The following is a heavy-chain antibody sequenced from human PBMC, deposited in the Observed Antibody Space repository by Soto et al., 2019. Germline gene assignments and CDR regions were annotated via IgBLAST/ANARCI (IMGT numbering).Heavy chain of an antibody. CDR1: GFTFNNHA. Sequence: GGSLRLSCAASGFTFNNHAMSWVRQGPGKGLEWVSAISGSGESTFYADSLRGRVTISRDNSKNILYLEMSGLRAEDSAIYYCAQDHDFQPRRFDYWGQGTLVTVSS. CDR3: AQDHDFQPRRFDY. J-gene: IGHJ4*02. V-gene: IGHV3-23*01. D-gene: IGHD3-3*01. CDR2: ISGSGEST.